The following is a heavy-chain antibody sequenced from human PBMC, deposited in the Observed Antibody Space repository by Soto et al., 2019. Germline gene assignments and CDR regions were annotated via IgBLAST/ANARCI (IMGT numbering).Heavy chain of an antibody. CDR1: GVSISSYY. J-gene: IGHJ3*02. CDR2: IYYSGST. V-gene: IGHV4-59*01. D-gene: IGHD3-22*01. Sequence: SETLSLTCTVSGVSISSYYWSWIRQPPGKGLEWIGYIYYSGSTNYNPSLKSRVTISVDTSKNQFSLKLSSVTAADTAVYYCARSLANPYYYDSLWAFDIWGQGTMVTVSS. CDR3: ARSLANPYYYDSLWAFDI.